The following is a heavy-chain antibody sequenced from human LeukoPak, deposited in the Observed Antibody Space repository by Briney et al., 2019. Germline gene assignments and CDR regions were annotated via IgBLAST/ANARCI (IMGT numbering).Heavy chain of an antibody. V-gene: IGHV4-39*07. CDR3: ARMGHYYDSSGYYGPWY. D-gene: IGHD3-22*01. J-gene: IGHJ4*02. Sequence: PSETLSLTCTVSGGSISSSSYYWGWIRQPPGKGLEWIGSIYYSGSTYYNPSLKSRVTISVDTSKNQFSLKLSSVTAADTAVYYCARMGHYYDSSGYYGPWYWGQGTLVTVSS. CDR2: IYYSGST. CDR1: GGSISSSSYY.